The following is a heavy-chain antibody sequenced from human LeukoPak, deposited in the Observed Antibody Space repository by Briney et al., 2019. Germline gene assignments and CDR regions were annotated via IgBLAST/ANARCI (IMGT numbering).Heavy chain of an antibody. CDR2: NYYSVSG. D-gene: IGHD5-24*01. Sequence: SETLSLTCTVSGDSISSGLDYRSCIRQHPGKGLEWIGYNYYSVSGYYNPSLKSRVTISVDTSKNQFSLKLSSVTAADTAVYYCASNGKMATTSYYYYYGRDVWGQGTTVTVSS. V-gene: IGHV4-31*03. J-gene: IGHJ6*01. CDR1: GDSISSGLDY. CDR3: ASNGKMATTSYYYYYGRDV.